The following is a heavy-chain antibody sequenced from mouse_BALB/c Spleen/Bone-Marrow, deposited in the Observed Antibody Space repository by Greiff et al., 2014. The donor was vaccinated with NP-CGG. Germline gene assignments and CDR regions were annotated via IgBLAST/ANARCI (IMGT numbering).Heavy chain of an antibody. CDR3: ARYRLGTYFDY. D-gene: IGHD1-2*01. CDR2: IDPANGNT. J-gene: IGHJ2*01. Sequence: VQLQQSGAELVKPGASVKLSRTASGFNIKDTYMHWVKQRPEQGLEWIGRIDPANGNTKYDPKFQGKATITADTSSNTAYPQLSSLTSEDTAVYYCARYRLGTYFDYWGQGTTLTVSS. CDR1: GFNIKDTY. V-gene: IGHV14-3*02.